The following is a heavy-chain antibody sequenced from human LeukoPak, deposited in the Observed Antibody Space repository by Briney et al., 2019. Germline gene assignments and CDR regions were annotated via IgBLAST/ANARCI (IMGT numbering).Heavy chain of an antibody. J-gene: IGHJ4*02. CDR3: ARMGGYSGYATH. Sequence: SETLSLTCTVSGGSISTSYWSWIRQPPGKGLEWIGYIHYSGTTNYNPSLKNRVTIPLDTSKNQFSLNLSSVTAADTAVYYCARMGGYSGYATHWGQGTLVTVSS. CDR1: GGSISTSY. D-gene: IGHD5-12*01. CDR2: IHYSGTT. V-gene: IGHV4-59*08.